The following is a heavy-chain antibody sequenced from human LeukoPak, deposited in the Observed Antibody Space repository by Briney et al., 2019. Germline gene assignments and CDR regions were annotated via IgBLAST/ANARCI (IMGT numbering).Heavy chain of an antibody. V-gene: IGHV3-23*01. J-gene: IGHJ4*02. CDR3: AKARTPVTSYFDK. D-gene: IGHD4-23*01. CDR1: GFTFSTYT. Sequence: GASLRLSCAASGFTFSTYTMSWVRQAPGKGLEWFSAISGADDGYYADSVKGRITISRDNSKNTLYLQMNSLRAEDTAVYYCAKARTPVTSYFDKWGQGTLVTVSS. CDR2: ISGADDG.